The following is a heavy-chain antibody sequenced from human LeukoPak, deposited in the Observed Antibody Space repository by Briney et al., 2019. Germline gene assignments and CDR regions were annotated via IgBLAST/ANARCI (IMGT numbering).Heavy chain of an antibody. V-gene: IGHV1-18*01. Sequence: ASVKVSCKASGYTFSKYGIGWVRQAPGQGLEWMGWISAYNGDTNSAQNLQGRVTMTTDTSTSTAYMELRGLRSDDTAVYYCARDQRVGYSGSVTANWFDPWGQGTLVTVSS. J-gene: IGHJ5*02. CDR3: ARDQRVGYSGSVTANWFDP. CDR1: GYTFSKYG. D-gene: IGHD3-10*01. CDR2: ISAYNGDT.